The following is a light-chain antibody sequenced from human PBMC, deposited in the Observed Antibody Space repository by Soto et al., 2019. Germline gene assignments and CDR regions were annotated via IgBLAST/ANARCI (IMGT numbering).Light chain of an antibody. V-gene: IGKV3-20*01. CDR1: QSVSNNY. CDR3: QQYGSSPPYT. J-gene: IGKJ2*01. Sequence: EVVLTQSAGTLPLSPGERATLSCGASQSVSNNYLAWYQQKPGQSPKLLIFGSSDRATGIPDRFSDSGSGTDFTLTISSLEPEDFAVYYCQQYGSSPPYTFGQGTNLVIK. CDR2: GSS.